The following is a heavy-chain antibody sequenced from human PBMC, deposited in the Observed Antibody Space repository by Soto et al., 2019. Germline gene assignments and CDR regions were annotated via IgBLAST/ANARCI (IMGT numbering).Heavy chain of an antibody. CDR3: AREGTTVDSYYYYGMDV. V-gene: IGHV4-59*01. CDR2: IYYSGST. D-gene: IGHD1-1*01. J-gene: IGHJ6*02. CDR1: GGSISSYY. Sequence: QVQLQESSTGLVKPSETLSLTCTVSGGSISSYYWSWIRQPPGKGLEWIGYIYYSGSTNYNPSLKSRVTISVDTSKNQFSLKLSSVTAADTAVYYCAREGTTVDSYYYYGMDVWGQGTTVTVSS.